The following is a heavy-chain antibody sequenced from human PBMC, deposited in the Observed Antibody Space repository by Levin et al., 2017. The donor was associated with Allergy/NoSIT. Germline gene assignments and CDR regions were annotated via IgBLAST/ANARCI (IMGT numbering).Heavy chain of an antibody. CDR3: ARGIEGATTLSYFDY. Sequence: GGSLRLSCAASGFTFSSYGMYWVRQAPGKGLEWVAVIWYDGSKKYYADSVKGRFTISRDNSKNTLYLQMNSLRAEDTAVYYCARGIEGATTLSYFDYWGQGTLVTVSS. CDR1: GFTFSSYG. V-gene: IGHV3-33*01. CDR2: IWYDGSKK. J-gene: IGHJ4*02. D-gene: IGHD1-26*01.